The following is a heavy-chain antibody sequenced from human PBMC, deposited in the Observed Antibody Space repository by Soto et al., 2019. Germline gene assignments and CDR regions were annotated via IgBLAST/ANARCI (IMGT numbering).Heavy chain of an antibody. CDR1: GLTFSSYS. CDR2: ISSSSSTI. Sequence: HPGGSLRLSCAASGLTFSSYSMNWVRQAPGKGLEWVSYISSSSSTIYYADSVKGRFTISRDNAKNTLYLQMNSLRAEDTAVYYCAKDSDFVSGAFDIWGQGTMVTVS. D-gene: IGHD3-10*01. J-gene: IGHJ3*02. CDR3: AKDSDFVSGAFDI. V-gene: IGHV3-48*01.